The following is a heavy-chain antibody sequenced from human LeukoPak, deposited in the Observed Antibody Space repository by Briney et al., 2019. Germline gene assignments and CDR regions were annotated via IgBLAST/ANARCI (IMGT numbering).Heavy chain of an antibody. V-gene: IGHV3-9*01. CDR3: AKDLYYDILTDPYGMDV. J-gene: IGHJ6*02. Sequence: PGGSPRLSCAASGFTFDDYAMHWVRQAPGKGLEWVSGISWNSGSIGYADSVKGRFTISRDNAKNSLYLQMNSLRAEDTALYYCAKDLYYDILTDPYGMDVWGQGTTVTVSS. CDR2: ISWNSGSI. D-gene: IGHD3-9*01. CDR1: GFTFDDYA.